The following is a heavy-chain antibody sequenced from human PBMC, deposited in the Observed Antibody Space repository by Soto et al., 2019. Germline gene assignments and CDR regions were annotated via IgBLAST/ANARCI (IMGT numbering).Heavy chain of an antibody. CDR1: GFTFRSYW. V-gene: IGHV3-7*01. CDR2: IKQDGSEK. CDR3: ARGRRLFDY. D-gene: IGHD6-19*01. J-gene: IGHJ4*02. Sequence: EVQLVESGGGLVQPGGSLRLSCAVSGFTFRSYWMSWVRQAPGKGLEWVASIKQDGSEKYYVDSVKGRFTISRDNAKNSLYLQMNSLRAEDTAVYYCARGRRLFDYWGQGTLVTVSS.